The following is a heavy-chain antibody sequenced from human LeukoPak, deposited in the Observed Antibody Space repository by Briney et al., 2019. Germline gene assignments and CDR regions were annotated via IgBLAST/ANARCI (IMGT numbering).Heavy chain of an antibody. Sequence: PSQTLSLTCTVSGDSIRSYYWSWIRQPAGKGLEWIGYIYYSGSTNYNPTLKSRVTISVDTSKNQFSLKLSSVTAADTAVYYCARGNYYDSPYDYWGQGTLVTVSS. CDR3: ARGNYYDSPYDY. CDR2: IYYSGST. CDR1: GDSIRSYY. V-gene: IGHV4-59*01. J-gene: IGHJ4*02. D-gene: IGHD3-22*01.